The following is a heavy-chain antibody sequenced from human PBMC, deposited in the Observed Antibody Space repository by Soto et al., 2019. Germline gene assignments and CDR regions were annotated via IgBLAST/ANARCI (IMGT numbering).Heavy chain of an antibody. CDR3: AVVDSTGNWFDP. V-gene: IGHV4-39*01. Sequence: QLQLRESGPGLVKPSETLSLTCTVSGGSISSSDFYWGWLRQPPGKGLDFIGSMYYSGTTYYNPSIKNRNTISVDTSKNQSSLKLISVTAADTAVYYCAVVDSTGNWFDPWGQGALVTVSS. CDR2: MYYSGTT. CDR1: GGSISSSDFY. D-gene: IGHD3-22*01. J-gene: IGHJ5*02.